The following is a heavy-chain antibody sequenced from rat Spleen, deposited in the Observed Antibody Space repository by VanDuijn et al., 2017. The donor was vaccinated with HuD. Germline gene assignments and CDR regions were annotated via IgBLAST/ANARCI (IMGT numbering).Heavy chain of an antibody. V-gene: IGHV5-62*01. Sequence: VQLVESGGGLVQPGRSLKLSCAASGFTFSNYGMHWIRQAPGKGLDWVAYISSSSDTVYVDAVKERFTISRDIAKNTLYLQLNSLKSEDTAIYYCARRGAYGYDGSYFDYWGQGVMVTVSS. CDR2: ISSSSDT. CDR3: ARRGAYGYDGSYFDY. CDR1: GFTFSNYG. D-gene: IGHD1-12*03. J-gene: IGHJ2*01.